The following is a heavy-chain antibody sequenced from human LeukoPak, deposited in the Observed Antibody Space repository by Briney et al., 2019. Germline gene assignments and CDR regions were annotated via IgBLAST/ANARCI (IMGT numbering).Heavy chain of an antibody. V-gene: IGHV3-53*01. J-gene: IGHJ4*02. CDR2: IYSGGST. CDR3: ARAGTPGSADS. D-gene: IGHD1-14*01. Sequence: GGSLRLSCAASGFTVSTNHMTWVRQAPGKGLEWVSVIYSGGSTYYADSVKGQFTISRDHSKNTLYLQMNSLRVEDTAVYYCARAGTPGSADSWGQGTLVPVSS. CDR1: GFTVSTNH.